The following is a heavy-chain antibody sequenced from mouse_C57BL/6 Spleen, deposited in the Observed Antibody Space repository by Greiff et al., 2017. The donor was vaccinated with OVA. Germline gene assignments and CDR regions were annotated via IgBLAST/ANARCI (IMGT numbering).Heavy chain of an antibody. CDR3: ARRGVFDGYSYAMDY. V-gene: IGHV1-52*01. Sequence: VQLQQPGAELVRPGSSVTLSCKASGYTFTSYWMHWVKQRPIQGLEWIGNIDPSDSETHYNQKFKDKATLTVDKSSSTAYMQLSSLTSEDSAVYYCARRGVFDGYSYAMDYWGQGTSVTVSS. J-gene: IGHJ4*01. D-gene: IGHD2-3*01. CDR1: GYTFTSYW. CDR2: IDPSDSET.